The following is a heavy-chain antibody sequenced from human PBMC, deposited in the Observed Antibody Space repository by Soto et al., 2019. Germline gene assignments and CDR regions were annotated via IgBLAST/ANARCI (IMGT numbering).Heavy chain of an antibody. CDR1: GFTFSSYA. J-gene: IGHJ6*02. CDR3: ARDYCSSTSCDYYGMDV. CDR2: ISYDGSNK. D-gene: IGHD2-2*01. V-gene: IGHV3-30-3*01. Sequence: QVQLVESGGGVVQPGRSLRLSCAASGFTFSSYAMHWVRQAPGKGLEWVAVISYDGSNKYYADSVKGRFTISRDNSKNTLYLQMNSLRAEDTAVYHCARDYCSSTSCDYYGMDVWGQGTTVTVSS.